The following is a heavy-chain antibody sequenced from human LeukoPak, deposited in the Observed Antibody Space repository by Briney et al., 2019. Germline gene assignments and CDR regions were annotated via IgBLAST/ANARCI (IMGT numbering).Heavy chain of an antibody. CDR1: GGSFSGYY. CDR2: VNHSGST. V-gene: IGHV4-34*01. Sequence: PSETLSLTCAVYGGSFSGYYWSWIRQPPGEGLEWIGEVNHSGSTNYNPSLKSRVTISVDTSKNQFSLKLSSVTAADTAVYYCARVGYGGYVRRDMFDYWGQGTLVTVSS. D-gene: IGHD5-12*01. J-gene: IGHJ4*02. CDR3: ARVGYGGYVRRDMFDY.